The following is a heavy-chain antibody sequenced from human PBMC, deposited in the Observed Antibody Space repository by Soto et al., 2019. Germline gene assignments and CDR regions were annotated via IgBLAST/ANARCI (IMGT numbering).Heavy chain of an antibody. CDR2: ISGSGGST. CDR3: AKDVRQWLLRSEVFDL. D-gene: IGHD6-19*01. V-gene: IGHV3-23*01. CDR1: GFTFSSYA. J-gene: IGHJ3*01. Sequence: PGGSLRLSCAASGFTFSSYAMSWVRQAPGKGLEWVSAISGSGGSTYYADSVKGRFTISRDNSKNTLYLQMNSLRAEDTAVYYCAKDVRQWLLRSEVFDLWGQGTLATV.